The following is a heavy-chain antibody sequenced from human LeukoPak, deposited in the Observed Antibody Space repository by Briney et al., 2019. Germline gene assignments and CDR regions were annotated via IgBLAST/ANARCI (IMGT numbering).Heavy chain of an antibody. D-gene: IGHD6-6*01. CDR1: GGSISSYY. CDR3: ASSEYSSSSPDY. V-gene: IGHV4-59*01. J-gene: IGHJ4*02. Sequence: PSETLSLTCTVSGGSISSYYWSWVRQPPGKGLEWIGYIYYSGSTNYNPSLKSRVTISVDTSKNQFSLKLSSVTAADTAVYYCASSEYSSSSPDYWGQGTLVTVSS. CDR2: IYYSGST.